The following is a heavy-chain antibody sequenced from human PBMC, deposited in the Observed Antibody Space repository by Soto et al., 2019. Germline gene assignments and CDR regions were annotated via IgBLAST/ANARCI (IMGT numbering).Heavy chain of an antibody. V-gene: IGHV4-61*08. CDR3: AGGSSGYSYQ. J-gene: IGHJ4*02. D-gene: IGHD5-18*01. CDR1: GGSISSGDYY. CDR2: IYYTGST. Sequence: SETLSLTCTVSGGSISSGDYYWSWIRQPPGKGLEWIGYIYYTGSTNYNPSLKSRVTISLDTSEKQFTLNLSSVTAADTAVYYCAGGSSGYSYQWGQGTPVTVSS.